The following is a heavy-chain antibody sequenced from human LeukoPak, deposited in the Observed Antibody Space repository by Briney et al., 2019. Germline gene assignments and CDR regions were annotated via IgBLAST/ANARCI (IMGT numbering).Heavy chain of an antibody. CDR2: IYTSGST. J-gene: IGHJ5*02. Sequence: SETLSLTCTVSGGSISSCYWSWIRQPAGKGLEWIGRIYTSGSTNYNPSLKSRVTISVDTSKNQFSLKLSSVTAADTAVYHCARGALGDGYNRWFDPWGQGTLVTVSS. D-gene: IGHD5-24*01. CDR3: ARGALGDGYNRWFDP. V-gene: IGHV4-4*07. CDR1: GGSISSCY.